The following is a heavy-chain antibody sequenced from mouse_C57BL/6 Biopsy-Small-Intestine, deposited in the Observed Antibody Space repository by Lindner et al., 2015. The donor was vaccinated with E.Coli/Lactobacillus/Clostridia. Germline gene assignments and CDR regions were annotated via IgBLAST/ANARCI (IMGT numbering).Heavy chain of an antibody. Sequence: SCAASGFTFSDYGMHWVRQAPEKGLEWVAYISSGSSTIYYADTVKGRFTISRDNAKNTLFLQMTSLRSEDTAMYYCARRDGSSYDFDYWGQGTTLTVSS. CDR2: ISSGSSTI. D-gene: IGHD1-1*01. J-gene: IGHJ2*01. CDR3: ARRDGSSYDFDY. V-gene: IGHV5-17*01. CDR1: GFTFSDYG.